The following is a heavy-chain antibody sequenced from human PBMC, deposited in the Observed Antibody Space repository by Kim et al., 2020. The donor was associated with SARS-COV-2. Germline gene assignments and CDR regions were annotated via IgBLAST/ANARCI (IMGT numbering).Heavy chain of an antibody. V-gene: IGHV1-46*01. CDR1: GYTFTSYY. Sequence: ASVKVSCKASGYTFTSYYMHWVRQAPGQGLEWMGIINPSGGSTSYAQKFQGRVTMTRDTSTSTVYMELSSLRSEDTAVYYCARSGNYYDSSGYYYKSFIRNWGLDYWGQGTLVTVSS. CDR2: INPSGGST. J-gene: IGHJ4*02. D-gene: IGHD3-22*01. CDR3: ARSGNYYDSSGYYYKSFIRNWGLDY.